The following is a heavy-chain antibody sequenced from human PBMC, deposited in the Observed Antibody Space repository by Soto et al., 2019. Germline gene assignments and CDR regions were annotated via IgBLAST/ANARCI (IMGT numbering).Heavy chain of an antibody. J-gene: IGHJ3*02. CDR2: ISGSGGST. Sequence: GGSLRISCAASGFTFSSYAMSWVRQAPGKGLEWVSAISGSGGSTYYADSVKGRFTISRDNSKNTLYLQMNSLRAEDTAVYYCAVIQYYDFWSGYSNDAFDIWGQGTMVTVSS. CDR1: GFTFSSYA. D-gene: IGHD3-3*01. CDR3: AVIQYYDFWSGYSNDAFDI. V-gene: IGHV3-23*01.